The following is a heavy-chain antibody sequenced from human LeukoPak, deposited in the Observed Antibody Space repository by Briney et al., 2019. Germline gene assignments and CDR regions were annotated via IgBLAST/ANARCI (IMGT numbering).Heavy chain of an antibody. CDR3: ARDPGWWGVLHGFPP. D-gene: IGHD3-16*01. CDR2: ISGSGGST. V-gene: IGHV3-23*01. J-gene: IGHJ5*02. CDR1: GFTFSSYA. Sequence: GGSLRLSCAASGFTFSSYAMSWVRQAPGKGLEWVSAISGSGGSTYYADSVKGRFTISRDNSKNTLYLQMNSLRAEDTAVYYCARDPGWWGVLHGFPPGGRGPLVTVP.